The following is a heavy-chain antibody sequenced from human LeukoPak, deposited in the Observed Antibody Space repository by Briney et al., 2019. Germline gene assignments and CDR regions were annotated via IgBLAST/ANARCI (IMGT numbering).Heavy chain of an antibody. CDR2: ISYDGSNE. CDR1: GFTFSSYG. J-gene: IGHJ4*02. Sequence: GRSLRLSCAASGFTFSSYGMHWVRQAPGKGLEWVAVISYDGSNEYYADSVKGRFTISRDNSKNTLYLQMNSLRAEDTAVYYCARDNGQWLVEYYFDYWGQGTLVTVSS. V-gene: IGHV3-30*03. D-gene: IGHD6-19*01. CDR3: ARDNGQWLVEYYFDY.